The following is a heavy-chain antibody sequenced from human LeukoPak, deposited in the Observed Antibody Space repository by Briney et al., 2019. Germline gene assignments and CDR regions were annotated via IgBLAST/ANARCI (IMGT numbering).Heavy chain of an antibody. CDR1: GGSINSGSYY. CDR3: TAERAGTIVDY. Sequence: SETLSLTCTVSGGSINSGSYYWGWIRQPPGKGLEWIGSVHHNGGTFYDPSLKSRATVSIDTSKNQFSLKVMSVTAADTALYYCTAERAGTIVDYWGQGTLVIVSS. CDR2: VHHNGGT. J-gene: IGHJ4*02. D-gene: IGHD1-1*01. V-gene: IGHV4-39*07.